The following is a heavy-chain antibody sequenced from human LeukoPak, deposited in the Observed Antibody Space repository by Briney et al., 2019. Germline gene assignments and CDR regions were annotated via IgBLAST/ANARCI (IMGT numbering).Heavy chain of an antibody. Sequence: GESLKISFKGSGYSFTNYWIGCVRQMPRKDLEWMRIIYPGDSDTRYSPSFQSQLTISADKSNSTAYLQWCSLKTSETAMYYCARHWASGEWFGELLGYAFDIWGQGTMVTVSS. CDR2: IYPGDSDT. V-gene: IGHV5-51*01. D-gene: IGHD3-10*01. CDR3: ARHWASGEWFGELLGYAFDI. J-gene: IGHJ3*02. CDR1: GYSFTNYW.